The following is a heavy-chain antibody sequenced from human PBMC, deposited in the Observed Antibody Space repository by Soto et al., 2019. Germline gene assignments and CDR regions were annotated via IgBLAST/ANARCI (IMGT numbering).Heavy chain of an antibody. D-gene: IGHD3-3*01. V-gene: IGHV4-59*01. CDR1: GGSISSYY. CDR3: ARGSFWSGFIGYYMDV. J-gene: IGHJ6*03. Sequence: SETLSLTCTVSGGSISSYYWSWIRQPPGKGLEWIGYIYYSGSTNYNPSLKSRVTISVDTSKNQFSLKLSSVTAADTAVYYCARGSFWSGFIGYYMDVWGKGTTVTVS. CDR2: IYYSGST.